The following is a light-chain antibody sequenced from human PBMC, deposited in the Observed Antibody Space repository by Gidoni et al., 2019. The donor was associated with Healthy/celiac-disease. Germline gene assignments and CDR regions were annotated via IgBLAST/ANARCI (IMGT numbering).Light chain of an antibody. CDR3: AAWDDSLNGPV. Sequence: QSVLTQPPSASGTPGQGVTISCYGSSSNIGSNTVNWYQQRPGTAPKLLIYSNNQRPSGVPARFSGSRSGTSASLAIIGLQSEDEADYYCAAWDDSLNGPVFGGGTKLTVL. V-gene: IGLV1-44*01. CDR1: SSNIGSNT. J-gene: IGLJ3*02. CDR2: SNN.